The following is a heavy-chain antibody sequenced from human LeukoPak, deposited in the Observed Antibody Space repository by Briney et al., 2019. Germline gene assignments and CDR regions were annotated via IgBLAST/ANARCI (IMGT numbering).Heavy chain of an antibody. D-gene: IGHD5-12*01. CDR3: ARDGPEVWLRTHEN. V-gene: IGHV4-59*01. J-gene: IGHJ4*02. CDR2: IFYRVST. Sequence: SETLSLTCIVSGGSTSSYNWSWIRQPPGTGLEWLGYIFYRVSTNYNTSLKSRVSISVDTSKNQFSLKLSSVTAADTAVYYCARDGPEVWLRTHENWGEGTLVTVS. CDR1: GGSTSSYN.